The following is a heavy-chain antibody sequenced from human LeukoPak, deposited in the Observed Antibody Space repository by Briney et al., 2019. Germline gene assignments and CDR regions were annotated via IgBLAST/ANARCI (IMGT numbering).Heavy chain of an antibody. CDR2: INLYSGGA. CDR1: GYTFTDYY. J-gene: IGHJ3*02. V-gene: IGHV1-2*04. Sequence: ASVKVSCKASGYTFTDYYMHWVRQAPGQGLEWMGCINLYSGGAHYAQKFQDWLSMTRDTSINTAYMELSSLRSDDTAVYYCARGRAYGSESYYPHDAVDIWGQGTMVTVSS. CDR3: ARGRAYGSESYYPHDAVDI. D-gene: IGHD3-10*01.